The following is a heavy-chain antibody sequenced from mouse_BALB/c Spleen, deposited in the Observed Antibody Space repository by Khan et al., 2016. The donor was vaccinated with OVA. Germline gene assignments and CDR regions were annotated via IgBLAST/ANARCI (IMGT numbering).Heavy chain of an antibody. CDR2: INPRSDYT. Sequence: QIQLVQSGAELARPGASVKMSCKTSGYTFTSNTMHWVKQRPGQGLEWIGYINPRSDYTIYSQNFKDKATLTADISSSTAYMQLSSLTSDDSAVYYCTRRTTGYAMDYWGQGTSVTVSS. D-gene: IGHD2-14*01. CDR3: TRRTTGYAMDY. CDR1: GYTFTSNT. V-gene: IGHV1-4*01. J-gene: IGHJ4*01.